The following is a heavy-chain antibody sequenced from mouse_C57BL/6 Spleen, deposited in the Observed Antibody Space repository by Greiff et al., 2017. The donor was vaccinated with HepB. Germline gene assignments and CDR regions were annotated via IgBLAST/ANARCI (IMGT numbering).Heavy chain of an antibody. CDR3: TTGERGRG. CDR1: GFNIKDDY. Sequence: VQLKQSGAELVRPGASVKLSCTASGFNIKDDYMHWVKQRPEQGLEWIGWIDPENGDTEYASKFQGKATITADTSSNTAYLQLSSLTSEDTAVYYCTTGERGRGGGQGTTLTVSS. J-gene: IGHJ2*01. D-gene: IGHD4-1*01. CDR2: IDPENGDT. V-gene: IGHV14-4*01.